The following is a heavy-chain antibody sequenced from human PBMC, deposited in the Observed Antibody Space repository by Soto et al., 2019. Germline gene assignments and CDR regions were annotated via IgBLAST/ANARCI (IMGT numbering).Heavy chain of an antibody. Sequence: GESLKISCHGAGYSFTINWIGWVRQMPGKGLEWMGIINPADSDIKYSPSFQGQVTISADKSIGTSYLQWSSLKASDTARYYCARRQRDGSASRKFDCWGQGTLVTVSS. D-gene: IGHD3-22*01. V-gene: IGHV5-51*01. CDR1: GYSFTINW. CDR2: INPADSDI. J-gene: IGHJ4*02. CDR3: ARRQRDGSASRKFDC.